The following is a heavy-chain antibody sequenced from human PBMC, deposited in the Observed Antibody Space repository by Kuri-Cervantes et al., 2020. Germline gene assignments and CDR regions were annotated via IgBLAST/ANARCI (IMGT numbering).Heavy chain of an antibody. V-gene: IGHV1-2*02. D-gene: IGHD3-22*01. J-gene: IGHJ3*02. CDR3: ARDLKEGHRYYYDSSGYYAFDI. CDR1: GYTFTGYY. Sequence: ASVQVSCKASGYTFTGYYMHWVRQAPGQGLEWMGWINPNSGGTNYAQKFQGRVTMTRDTSISTAYMELSSLRSEDTAVYYCARDLKEGHRYYYDSSGYYAFDIWGQGTMVTVSS. CDR2: INPNSGGT.